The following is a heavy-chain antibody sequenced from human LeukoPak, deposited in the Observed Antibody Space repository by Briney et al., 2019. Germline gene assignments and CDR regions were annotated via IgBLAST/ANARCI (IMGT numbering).Heavy chain of an antibody. Sequence: GGSLRLSCAASGFTFSDYYMSWIRQAPGKGLEWVSYISSSGSTIYYADSVKGRYTISRDNAKNSLYVQMNSLRAEDTAVYYCARDSGYCSGGSCWGFDPWGQGTLVTVSS. J-gene: IGHJ5*02. CDR1: GFTFSDYY. CDR2: ISSSGSTI. D-gene: IGHD2-15*01. CDR3: ARDSGYCSGGSCWGFDP. V-gene: IGHV3-11*01.